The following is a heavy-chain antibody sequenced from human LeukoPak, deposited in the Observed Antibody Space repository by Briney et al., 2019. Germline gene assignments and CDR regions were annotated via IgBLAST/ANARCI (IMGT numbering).Heavy chain of an antibody. Sequence: GRSLRLSCAGSGFIFNNYAMHWVRQPPGEGLEWVSGISWNSGSIDYADSVKGRFTISRDNAKNSLYLQMNSLRVEDTAFYYCAKDNRRHYTSGPNPDSLHWGQGALVTVSS. CDR1: GFIFNNYA. J-gene: IGHJ4*02. CDR2: ISWNSGSI. V-gene: IGHV3-9*01. D-gene: IGHD6-19*01. CDR3: AKDNRRHYTSGPNPDSLH.